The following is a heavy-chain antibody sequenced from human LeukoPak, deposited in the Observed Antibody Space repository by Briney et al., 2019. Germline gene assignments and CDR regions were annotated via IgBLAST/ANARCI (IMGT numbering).Heavy chain of an antibody. CDR1: GFTFSSYA. J-gene: IGHJ4*02. CDR2: ISGSGGGT. CDR3: AKEADTIIVLKRYLDY. Sequence: GGSLRLSCAASGFTFSSYAMNWVRQAPGKGLEWVSAISGSGGGTYYSDSVRGRFTISRNNSENTLYLQMNSLRAEDTAVYYCAKEADTIIVLKRYLDYWGQGTLVTVSS. D-gene: IGHD3-22*01. V-gene: IGHV3-23*01.